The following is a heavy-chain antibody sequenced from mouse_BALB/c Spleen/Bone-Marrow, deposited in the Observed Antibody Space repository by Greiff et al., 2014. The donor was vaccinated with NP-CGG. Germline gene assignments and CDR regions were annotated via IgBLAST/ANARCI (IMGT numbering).Heavy chain of an antibody. J-gene: IGHJ1*01. D-gene: IGHD2-1*01. Sequence: EVKLMESGGGLVQPGGSLRLSCATSGFTFTDYYMSWVRQPPGKALEWLGFIRNKANGYTTEYSASVKGRFTISRDNSQSILYLQMNTLRAEDSATYYCAREVVYYGNPYWYFDVWGAGTTVTVSS. CDR1: GFTFTDYY. CDR3: AREVVYYGNPYWYFDV. CDR2: IRNKANGYTT. V-gene: IGHV7-3*02.